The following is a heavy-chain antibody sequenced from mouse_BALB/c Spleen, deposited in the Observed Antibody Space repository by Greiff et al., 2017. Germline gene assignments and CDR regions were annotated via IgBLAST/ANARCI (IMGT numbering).Heavy chain of an antibody. J-gene: IGHJ4*01. CDR3: ARGSSSYYYAMDY. D-gene: IGHD1-1*01. CDR1: GFSLTSYG. Sequence: VQLQESGPGLVAPSQSLSITCTVSGFSLTSYGVHWVRQPPGKGLEWLGVIWAGGSTNYNSALMSRLSISKDNSKSQVFLKMNSLQTDDTAMYYCARGSSSYYYAMDYWGQGTSVTVSS. V-gene: IGHV2-9*02. CDR2: IWAGGST.